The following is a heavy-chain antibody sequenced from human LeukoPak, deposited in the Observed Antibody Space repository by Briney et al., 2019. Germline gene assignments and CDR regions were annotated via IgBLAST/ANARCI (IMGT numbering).Heavy chain of an antibody. J-gene: IGHJ4*02. D-gene: IGHD2-2*01. Sequence: ASVKVSCKASGYSFTGYGVSGVRHAPGQGLEWRGWISPYTCNTDYVHYLRGRVTVTADTSPDPVYLALRSLRSDDLPVYYCTVEAEDLPGDISFLYWGQGNVVTVYS. CDR3: TVEAEDLPGDISFLY. CDR1: GYSFTGYG. V-gene: IGHV1-18*03. CDR2: ISPYTCNT.